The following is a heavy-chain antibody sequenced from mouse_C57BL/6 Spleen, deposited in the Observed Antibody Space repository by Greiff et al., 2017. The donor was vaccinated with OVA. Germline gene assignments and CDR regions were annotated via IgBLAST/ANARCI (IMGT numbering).Heavy chain of an antibody. CDR1: GFNIKDYY. CDR3: TTWDGSSFYYAMDY. V-gene: IGHV14-1*01. Sequence: VQLQPSWAELVRPGASVKLSCTASGFNIKDYYMHWVKQRPEQGLEWIGRIDPEDGDTEYAPKFQGKATMTADTSSNTAYLQLSSLTSEDTAVYYCTTWDGSSFYYAMDYWGQGTSVTVSS. J-gene: IGHJ4*01. D-gene: IGHD1-1*01. CDR2: IDPEDGDT.